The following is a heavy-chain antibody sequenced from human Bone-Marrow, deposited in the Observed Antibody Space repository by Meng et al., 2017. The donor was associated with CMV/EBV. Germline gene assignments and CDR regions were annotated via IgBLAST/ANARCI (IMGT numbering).Heavy chain of an antibody. V-gene: IGHV3-7*01. D-gene: IGHD6-19*01. CDR3: ARDPWLVPGAFDF. Sequence: ESLKISCAASGFTFSSYWMSWVRQAPGKGLEGVANIKQDGSEKYYVDSVKGRFTISRDNAKNSLYLQMNSLRAEDKAVYYCARDPWLVPGAFDFWGQGTMVTVSS. CDR1: GFTFSSYW. J-gene: IGHJ3*01. CDR2: IKQDGSEK.